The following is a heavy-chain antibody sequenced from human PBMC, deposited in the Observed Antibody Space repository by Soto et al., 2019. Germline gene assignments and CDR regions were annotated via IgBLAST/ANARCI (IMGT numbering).Heavy chain of an antibody. D-gene: IGHD5-12*01. CDR1: GDGVSSNSAA. Sequence: SQTLPLTCAISGDGVSSNSAAWNWIRQSPSRGLEWLGRTFYRSKWYYHYAVSVESRITINPDTSKNQFSLQLTSVTPEDTAVYFCTRQHASGYSDYCGPGTLLTRS. CDR2: TFYRSKWYY. V-gene: IGHV6-1*01. J-gene: IGHJ4*02. CDR3: TRQHASGYSDY.